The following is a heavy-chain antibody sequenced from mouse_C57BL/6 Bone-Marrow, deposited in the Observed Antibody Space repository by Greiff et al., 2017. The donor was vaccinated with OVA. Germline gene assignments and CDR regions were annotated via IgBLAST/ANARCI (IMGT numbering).Heavy chain of an antibody. D-gene: IGHD1-1*01. CDR1: GYTFTSYW. V-gene: IGHV1-55*01. CDR2: IYPVSGST. Sequence: QVQLQQPGAELVKPGASVKMSCKASGYTFTSYWITWVKQRPGQGLEWIGDIYPVSGSTNYNEKFKSKATLTVDTSSSTAYMQLSSLTSEDSAVYYCARAMDYGSSYGFAYWGQGTLVTVSA. J-gene: IGHJ3*01. CDR3: ARAMDYGSSYGFAY.